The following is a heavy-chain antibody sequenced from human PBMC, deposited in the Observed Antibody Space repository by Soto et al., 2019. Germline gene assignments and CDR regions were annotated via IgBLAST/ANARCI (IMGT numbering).Heavy chain of an antibody. CDR3: TKASSDRNHMEV. Sequence: PGGSLRLSCAASGFSFGNFVMRWVRQTPGKGLEWVSTITETGGDTYYTDSVKGRFTISRDNSKNTLYLQMTSLIAEDTALYYCTKASSDRNHMEVWGPGTTVTVSS. CDR1: GFSFGNFV. CDR2: ITETGGDT. J-gene: IGHJ6*02. V-gene: IGHV3-23*01.